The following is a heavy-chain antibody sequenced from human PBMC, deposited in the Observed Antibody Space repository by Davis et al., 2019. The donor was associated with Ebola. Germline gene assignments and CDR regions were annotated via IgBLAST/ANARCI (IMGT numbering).Heavy chain of an antibody. CDR3: ARSRGWLFLYGMDV. CDR2: MNPTSGNT. D-gene: IGHD3-9*01. Sequence: ASVTVSCKASGYSFNSYNINWVRQAAGQGLEWMGWMNPTSGNTSYAQKIEGRVTMTRDASISTAYMELSSLTSEDTAVYYCARSRGWLFLYGMDVWGQGTTVTVSS. CDR1: GYSFNSYN. V-gene: IGHV1-8*01. J-gene: IGHJ6*02.